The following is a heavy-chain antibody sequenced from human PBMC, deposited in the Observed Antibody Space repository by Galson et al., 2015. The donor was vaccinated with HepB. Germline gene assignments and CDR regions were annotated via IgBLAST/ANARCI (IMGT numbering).Heavy chain of an antibody. CDR1: GDNSTRHA. Sequence: SVKVSCKAHGDNSTRHAISWVRQAPGQGLEWMGGIIPTHGLANYAQKFQGRLTITADISTNIAYMELGSLRSEDTAVYYCARDPTEASSSWSGGWALDFWGQGRMVTVSS. CDR2: IIPTHGLA. J-gene: IGHJ3*01. CDR3: ARDPTEASSSWSGGWALDF. V-gene: IGHV1-69*10. D-gene: IGHD6-13*01.